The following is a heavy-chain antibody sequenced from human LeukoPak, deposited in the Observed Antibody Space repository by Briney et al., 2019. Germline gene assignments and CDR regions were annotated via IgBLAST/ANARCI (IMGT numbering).Heavy chain of an antibody. CDR2: TYYRSKWYH. D-gene: IGHD6-19*01. CDR3: ARFLGIGSQRYYFDS. J-gene: IGHJ4*02. CDR1: GDTVSSNSAA. V-gene: IGHV6-1*01. Sequence: SGPGLVKPSQTLSLTCAISGDTVSSNSAAWSWIRQSPSRGLEWLGRTYYRSKWYHDYAVSVRSRVSVNPDTSKNQFSLQLNSVTPEDTAVYYCARFLGIGSQRYYFDSWGQGSLVTVSS.